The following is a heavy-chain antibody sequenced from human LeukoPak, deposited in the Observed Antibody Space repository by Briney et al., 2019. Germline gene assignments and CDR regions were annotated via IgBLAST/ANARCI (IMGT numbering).Heavy chain of an antibody. CDR1: GYTFTGYY. Sequence: ASVKVSCKASGYTFTGYYMHWVRQAPGQGLEWMGWINPNSGGTNYAQKFQGRVTMTRDTSISTAYMELSSLRSEDTAVYYCAREGCSGGSCYPEWFDPWGQGTLVTVSS. CDR2: INPNSGGT. V-gene: IGHV1-2*02. D-gene: IGHD2-15*01. CDR3: AREGCSGGSCYPEWFDP. J-gene: IGHJ5*02.